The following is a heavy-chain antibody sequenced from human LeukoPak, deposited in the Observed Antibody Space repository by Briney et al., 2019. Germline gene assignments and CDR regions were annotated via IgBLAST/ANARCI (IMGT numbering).Heavy chain of an antibody. J-gene: IGHJ4*02. D-gene: IGHD3-10*01. V-gene: IGHV4-39*07. CDR2: IYYSGST. CDR3: ASTTYYYGSGSYYISVRGTYFDY. CDR1: GGSISSSSYY. Sequence: SETLSLTCTVSGGSISSSSYYWGWIRQPPGKGLKWIGSIYYSGSTYYNPSLKSRVTISVDTSKNQFSLKLSSVTAADTAVYYCASTTYYYGSGSYYISVRGTYFDYWGQGTLVTVSS.